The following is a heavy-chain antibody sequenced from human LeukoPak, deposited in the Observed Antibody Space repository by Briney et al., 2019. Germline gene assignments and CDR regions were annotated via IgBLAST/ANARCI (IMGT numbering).Heavy chain of an antibody. J-gene: IGHJ4*02. CDR3: ASHDYYDSSVGYYFDY. D-gene: IGHD3-22*01. CDR2: ISGSGGST. CDR1: GFTFSSYA. V-gene: IGHV3-23*01. Sequence: GRSLRLSCAASGFTFSSYAMSWVRQAPGKGLEWVSAISGSGGSTYYADSVEGRFTISRDNSKNTLYLQMNSLRAEDTAVYYCASHDYYDSSVGYYFDYWGQGTLVTVSS.